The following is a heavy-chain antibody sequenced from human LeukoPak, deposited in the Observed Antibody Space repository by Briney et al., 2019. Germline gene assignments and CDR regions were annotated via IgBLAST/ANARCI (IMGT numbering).Heavy chain of an antibody. CDR2: IGTAGDT. CDR3: VSSGSYRFDY. V-gene: IGHV3-13*01. D-gene: IGHD1-26*01. CDR1: GFTFSSYD. Sequence: GGSLRLSCAASGFTFSSYDMHWVRQATGKGLEWVSAIGTAGDTYYPGSVKGRFTISRDNAKNSLYLQMNSLRDEDTAVYYCVSSGSYRFDYWGQGTLVTVSS. J-gene: IGHJ4*02.